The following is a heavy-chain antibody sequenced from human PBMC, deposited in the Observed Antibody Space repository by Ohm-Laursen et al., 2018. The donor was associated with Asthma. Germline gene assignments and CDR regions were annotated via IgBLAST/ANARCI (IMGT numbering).Heavy chain of an antibody. CDR2: ISYHGSNQ. V-gene: IGHV3-30*03. D-gene: IGHD6-13*01. Sequence: SLRLSCTASGFTFSSYDMYWVRQAPGKGLEFVAVISYHGSNQFYTNSMKGRFTISRDDSKNTLYLQMNSLRPEDTAVYYCASYGKSWSQFDYWGQGTLVTVSS. CDR3: ASYGKSWSQFDY. CDR1: GFTFSSYD. J-gene: IGHJ4*02.